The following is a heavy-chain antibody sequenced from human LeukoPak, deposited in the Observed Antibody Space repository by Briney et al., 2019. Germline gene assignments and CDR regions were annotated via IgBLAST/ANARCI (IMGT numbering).Heavy chain of an antibody. CDR3: ARAPGTTFDY. Sequence: SETLSLTCTVSGGSIRSYYWNWIRQPPGKGLEWIGYIYYSGSTYYNPSLKSRVTISVDTSKNQFSLKLTSVTAADTAVYYCARAPGTTFDYWGHGNMVTVSS. V-gene: IGHV4-59*08. D-gene: IGHD4-17*01. CDR2: IYYSGST. J-gene: IGHJ4*01. CDR1: GGSIRSYY.